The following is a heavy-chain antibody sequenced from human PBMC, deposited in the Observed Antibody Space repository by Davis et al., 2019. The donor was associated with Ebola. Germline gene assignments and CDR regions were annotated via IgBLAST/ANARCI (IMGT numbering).Heavy chain of an antibody. CDR3: ARVRSYTWFDP. J-gene: IGHJ5*02. CDR2: INHSGST. D-gene: IGHD1-26*01. Sequence: SETLSLTCAVYGGSFSGYYWSWIRQPPGKGLEWIGEINHSGSTNYNPSLKSRVTISVDTSKNQFSLKLSSVTAADTAVYYCARVRSYTWFDPWGQGTLVTVSP. V-gene: IGHV4-34*01. CDR1: GGSFSGYY.